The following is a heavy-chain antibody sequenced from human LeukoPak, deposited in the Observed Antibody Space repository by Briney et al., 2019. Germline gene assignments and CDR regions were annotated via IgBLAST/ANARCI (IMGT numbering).Heavy chain of an antibody. V-gene: IGHV1-18*01. CDR3: ARDKSVATAPRHPFDY. D-gene: IGHD5-12*01. CDR2: ISGYNYNT. J-gene: IGHJ4*02. Sequence: GLVWLGWISGYNYNTNYAQMFRGRVTMTIDTSTITAYMELRSLTSDDTAVYYCARDKSVATAPRHPFDYWGQGTLITVSS.